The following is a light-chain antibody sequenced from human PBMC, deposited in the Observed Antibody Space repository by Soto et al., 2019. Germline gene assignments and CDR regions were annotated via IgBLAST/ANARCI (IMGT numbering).Light chain of an antibody. CDR2: EVT. J-gene: IGLJ3*02. Sequence: QSALTQPASVSGSPGQSNTISCTGTSSDVGGYNYVSWYQQHPGKAPKLMIYEVTNRPSGVSNRFSGSKSGNTASLTISGLQAEDEAEYYCSSYTSSSTWVFGGGTKLTVL. CDR1: SSDVGGYNY. V-gene: IGLV2-14*01. CDR3: SSYTSSSTWV.